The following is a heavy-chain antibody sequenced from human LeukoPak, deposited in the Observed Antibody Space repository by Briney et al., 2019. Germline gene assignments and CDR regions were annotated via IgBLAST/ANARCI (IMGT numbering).Heavy chain of an antibody. J-gene: IGHJ6*03. Sequence: PSENLSLTCTVSGGSVSSHFWSWIRQPPGKGLEWIGYIYNSGITNYNPSLKSRVTMSVDTSKNQFSLMLRSVTAADTAVYYCARDHLPAGAPGYYMDVWGKGTTVTVSS. V-gene: IGHV4-59*02. CDR2: IYNSGIT. D-gene: IGHD4/OR15-4a*01. CDR1: GGSVSSHF. CDR3: ARDHLPAGAPGYYMDV.